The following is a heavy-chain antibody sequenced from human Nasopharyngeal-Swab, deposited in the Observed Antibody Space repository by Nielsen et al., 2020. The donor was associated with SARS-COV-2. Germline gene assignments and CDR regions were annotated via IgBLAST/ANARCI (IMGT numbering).Heavy chain of an antibody. J-gene: IGHJ4*02. CDR2: IYPGDSDT. Sequence: GESLKISCKGSGYSFTSYWIGWVRQTPGKGLEWMGIIYPGDSDTRYSPSFQGQVTISADKSISTTYLQWSSLKASDTAIYYCARHLPTYDFWSGSIRTGFDYWGQGTLVTVSS. CDR1: GYSFTSYW. CDR3: ARHLPTYDFWSGSIRTGFDY. D-gene: IGHD3-3*01. V-gene: IGHV5-51*01.